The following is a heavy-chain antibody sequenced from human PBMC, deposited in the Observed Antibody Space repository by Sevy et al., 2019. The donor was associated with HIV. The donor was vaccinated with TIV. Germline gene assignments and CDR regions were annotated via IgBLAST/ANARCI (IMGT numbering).Heavy chain of an antibody. CDR2: ISSSSSYI. Sequence: GGSLRLSCAASGFTFSSYSMNWVRQAPGKGLEWVSSISSSSSYIYYADSVKGRFTISRDNAKNSLYLQMNSLRAEDTAVYYCSSDYYDGSGYYSDDFDIWGQGTMVTVSS. V-gene: IGHV3-21*01. CDR1: GFTFSSYS. D-gene: IGHD3-22*01. J-gene: IGHJ3*02. CDR3: SSDYYDGSGYYSDDFDI.